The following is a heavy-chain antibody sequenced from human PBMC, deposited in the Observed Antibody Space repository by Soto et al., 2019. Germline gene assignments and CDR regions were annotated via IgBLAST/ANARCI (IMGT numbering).Heavy chain of an antibody. CDR3: ARGNYLGAFDI. V-gene: IGHV3-33*01. CDR1: GFTFSSYG. J-gene: IGHJ3*02. Sequence: QVQLVESGGGVVQPGRSLRLSCAASGFTFSSYGMHWVRQAPGKGLEWVAVIWYDGSNKYYADSVKGRFTISRDNSKNTLYLQMNSLRAEDTAVYYCARGNYLGAFDIWAKGQWSPSLQ. CDR2: IWYDGSNK. D-gene: IGHD3-10*01.